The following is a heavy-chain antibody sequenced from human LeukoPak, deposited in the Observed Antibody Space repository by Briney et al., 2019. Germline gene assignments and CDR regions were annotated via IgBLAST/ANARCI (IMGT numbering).Heavy chain of an antibody. CDR3: ARQSRGAAAGMDV. CDR1: GGSISSSSYY. CDR2: IYYSGST. Sequence: SETLSLTCTVSGGSISSSSYYWGWIRQPPGKGLEWIGSIYYSGSTYYNPSLKSRVTISVDTSKNQFSLKLSSVTAADTAVYYCARQSRGAAAGMDVWGQGTTVTVSS. V-gene: IGHV4-39*01. J-gene: IGHJ6*02. D-gene: IGHD6-13*01.